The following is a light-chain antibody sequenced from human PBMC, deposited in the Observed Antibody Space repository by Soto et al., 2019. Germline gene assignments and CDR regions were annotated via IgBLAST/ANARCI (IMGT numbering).Light chain of an antibody. CDR2: DAS. CDR3: LQDYNYPPP. V-gene: IGKV1-6*01. Sequence: AIQMTQSPSSLSASVGDRVTITCRASQGIRNDLGWYQQKPGKAPKLLIYDASSLQSGVPSRFSGSGSGTGFTLTVSSLQPEDCATYYCLQDYNYPPPFGQGTEVEIK. CDR1: QGIRND. J-gene: IGKJ1*01.